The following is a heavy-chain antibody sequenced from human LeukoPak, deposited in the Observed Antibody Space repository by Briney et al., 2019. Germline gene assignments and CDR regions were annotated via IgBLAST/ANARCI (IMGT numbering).Heavy chain of an antibody. D-gene: IGHD3-3*01. Sequence: SETLSLTCAVYGGSFSGYYWSWIRQPPGKGLEWIGEINHSGSTNYNPSLESRVTISVDTSKNQFSLKLNSVTAADTAVYYCARGGRRGYDFWSGYPYYFDYWGQGTLVTVSS. CDR1: GGSFSGYY. V-gene: IGHV4-34*01. CDR3: ARGGRRGYDFWSGYPYYFDY. J-gene: IGHJ4*02. CDR2: INHSGST.